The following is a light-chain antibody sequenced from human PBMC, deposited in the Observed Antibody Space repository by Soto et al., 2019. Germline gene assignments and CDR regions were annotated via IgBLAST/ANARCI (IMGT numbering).Light chain of an antibody. CDR2: GTS. CDR1: QSFSSN. Sequence: ELVMTQSPATLSVSPGERATLSCRASQSFSSNVAWYQQKPGQAPRLLIYGTSTRVTGIPARFSGSGSGTEFTLTISSMPSADSAVYYCQQYYNWPLTFGGGTKVDIK. J-gene: IGKJ4*01. V-gene: IGKV3-15*01. CDR3: QQYYNWPLT.